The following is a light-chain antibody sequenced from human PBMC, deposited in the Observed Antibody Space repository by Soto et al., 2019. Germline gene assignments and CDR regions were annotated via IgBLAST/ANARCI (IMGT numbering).Light chain of an antibody. CDR2: DVS. Sequence: QSVLTQPASVSGSPGQSITISCTGTSSDFGGYNYVSWYQQRPGKAPKLMIYDVSNRPSGVSNRFSGSKSGSTASLTISGLQAEDEADYYCSSYASSSTVYVFGTGTKSPS. J-gene: IGLJ1*01. CDR3: SSYASSSTVYV. V-gene: IGLV2-14*01. CDR1: SSDFGGYNY.